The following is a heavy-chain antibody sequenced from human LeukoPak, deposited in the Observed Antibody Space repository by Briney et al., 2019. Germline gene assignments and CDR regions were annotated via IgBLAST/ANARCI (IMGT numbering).Heavy chain of an antibody. D-gene: IGHD3-10*01. CDR2: IHYSGST. J-gene: IGHJ3*02. CDR1: GGSISSFY. CDR3: ARRMAYYYGSEAFDI. Sequence: SETLSLTCTVSGGSISSFYWSWIRQPPGKGLEWIGNIHYSGSTNYNPPPKSRVTISVDTSKNQFSLKLNSVTAADTAVYYCARRMAYYYGSEAFDIWGQGTMVTVSS. V-gene: IGHV4-59*01.